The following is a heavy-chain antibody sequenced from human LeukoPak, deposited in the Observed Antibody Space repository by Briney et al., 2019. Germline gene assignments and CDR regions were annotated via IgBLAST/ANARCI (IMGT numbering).Heavy chain of an antibody. CDR2: IWRSDHT. J-gene: IGHJ4*02. V-gene: IGHV4-4*02. Sequence: SGTLSLTCAVSGGSIRSSDWWGWVRQPPGRGLEWIGYIWRSDHTNYNPSLKSRVTMSLDKSKNQFSLKLSSVTAADTAVYYCARDPHCSSTNCPFDFWGQGTLVIVSS. D-gene: IGHD2-2*01. CDR1: GGSIRSSDW. CDR3: ARDPHCSSTNCPFDF.